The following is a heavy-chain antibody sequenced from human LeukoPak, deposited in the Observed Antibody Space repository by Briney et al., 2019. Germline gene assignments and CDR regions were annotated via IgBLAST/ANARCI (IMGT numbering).Heavy chain of an antibody. D-gene: IGHD4-23*01. J-gene: IGHJ4*02. Sequence: ASETLSLTCTVSGGSISSYYWSWIRQPPGKGLEWIGYIYYSGSTNYNPSLKSRVTISVDTSKNQFSLKLSSVTAADTAVHYCARGYGGFDYWGQGTLVTVSS. V-gene: IGHV4-59*01. CDR2: IYYSGST. CDR1: GGSISSYY. CDR3: ARGYGGFDY.